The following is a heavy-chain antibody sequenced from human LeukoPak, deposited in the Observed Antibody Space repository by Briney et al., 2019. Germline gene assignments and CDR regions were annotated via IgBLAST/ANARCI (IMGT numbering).Heavy chain of an antibody. Sequence: SVKVSCKASGGTFSSYAISWVRQAPGQGLEWMGGIIPIFGTANYAQKLQGRVTITTDESTSTAYMELSSLRSEDTAVYYCARVPGSGYYYYYMDVWGKGTTVTVSS. CDR3: ARVPGSGYYYYYMDV. V-gene: IGHV1-69*05. CDR2: IIPIFGTA. CDR1: GGTFSSYA. D-gene: IGHD3-10*01. J-gene: IGHJ6*03.